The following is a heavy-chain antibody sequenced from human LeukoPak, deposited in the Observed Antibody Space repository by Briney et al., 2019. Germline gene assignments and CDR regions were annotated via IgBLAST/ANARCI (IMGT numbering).Heavy chain of an antibody. Sequence: SETLSLTCTVSGGSISSYYWSWLRQPAGKGLEWIGRIYTSGSTNYNPSLKSRVTMSVDTSKNQFSLKLSSVTAADTAVYYCARDVIVVGDYGDYMDVWGKGTTVTVSS. D-gene: IGHD3-22*01. CDR2: IYTSGST. CDR3: ARDVIVVGDYGDYMDV. CDR1: GGSISSYY. V-gene: IGHV4-4*07. J-gene: IGHJ6*03.